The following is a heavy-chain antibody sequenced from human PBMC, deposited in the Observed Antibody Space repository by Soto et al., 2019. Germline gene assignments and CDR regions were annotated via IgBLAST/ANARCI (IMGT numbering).Heavy chain of an antibody. V-gene: IGHV4-39*07. CDR2: INHSGST. Sequence: PSETPSLTCPVSGGSVSRSSYSSGWVRPPPGKGLEWIGEINHSGSTNYNPSLKSRVTISVDTSKNQFSLKLSSVTAADTAVYYCARGRGSGDSPVFDYWGQGTLVTVSS. CDR3: ARGRGSGDSPVFDY. D-gene: IGHD3-10*01. J-gene: IGHJ4*02. CDR1: GGSVSRSSYS.